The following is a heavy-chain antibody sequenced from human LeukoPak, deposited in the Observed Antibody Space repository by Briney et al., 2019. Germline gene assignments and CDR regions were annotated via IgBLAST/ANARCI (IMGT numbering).Heavy chain of an antibody. V-gene: IGHV4-59*01. J-gene: IGHJ4*02. D-gene: IGHD3-22*01. CDR2: IYYSGST. CDR1: GGSISSYY. CDR3: ARQGYYDSSGYLEHRFDY. Sequence: SETLSLTCTVSGGSISSYYWSWIRQPPGKGLEWIGYIYYSGSTNYNPSLKSRVTISVDTSKNQFSLKLSSVTAADTAVYYCARQGYYDSSGYLEHRFDYWSQGTLVTVSS.